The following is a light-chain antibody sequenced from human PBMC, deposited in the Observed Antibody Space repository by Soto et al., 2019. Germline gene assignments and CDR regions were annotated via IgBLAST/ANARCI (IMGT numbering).Light chain of an antibody. J-gene: IGKJ1*01. CDR1: QSVSNSQ. CDR2: GAS. CDR3: QHYANSLVT. V-gene: IGKV3-20*01. Sequence: EIVLTQSPGILSLSPGERGTLSCRASQSVSNSQVAWYQQKPGQAPRLLIYGASSRATGIPDRFSGSGSGTDFILSISRPEPEDFAVYYCQHYANSLVTFGQGTKVEI.